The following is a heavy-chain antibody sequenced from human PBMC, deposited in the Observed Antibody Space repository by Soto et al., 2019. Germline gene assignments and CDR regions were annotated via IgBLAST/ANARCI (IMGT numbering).Heavy chain of an antibody. D-gene: IGHD5-12*01. CDR3: ARKSGYDYDY. CDR2: ISGGTGSTT. V-gene: IGHV3-23*01. J-gene: IGHJ4*02. Sequence: GGSVRLSCGASGFTFSIYAMSWVRQAPGKGLEWVSAISGGTGSTTYYADSVKGRFTISRDNSRNTLYLEMNSLRAEDTAVFFCARKSGYDYDYWGQGTLVTVSS. CDR1: GFTFSIYA.